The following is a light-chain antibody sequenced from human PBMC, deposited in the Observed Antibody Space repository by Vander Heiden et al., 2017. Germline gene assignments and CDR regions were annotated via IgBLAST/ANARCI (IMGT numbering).Light chain of an antibody. CDR3: QQHDNPLVT. CDR1: QDISNY. V-gene: IGKV1-33*01. Sequence: DLQMTQAPSSLSASVGDRATITCQASQDISNYLDWYQQKPGKAPKLLIYDASNLETGIPSRFSGSGSGTDFTFTISSLQPEDVATYYCQQHDNPLVTFGHGTKVDIK. J-gene: IGKJ3*01. CDR2: DAS.